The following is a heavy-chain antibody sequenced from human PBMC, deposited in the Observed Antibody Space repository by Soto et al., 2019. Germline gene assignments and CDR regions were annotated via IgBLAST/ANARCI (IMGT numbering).Heavy chain of an antibody. CDR1: GFIFNTFA. CDR2: IWFDGSQE. V-gene: IGHV3-33*01. D-gene: IGHD1-1*01. Sequence: PGGSLRLSCAASGFIFNTFAIHWARQAPGKGLEWVAVIWFDGSQEFYGDSAKGRFFISRDNSRNTLYLQMTDLRVDDSAIYFCARVNEKMFPVPPDLWGQGTLVTVSS. CDR3: ARVNEKMFPVPPDL. J-gene: IGHJ4*02.